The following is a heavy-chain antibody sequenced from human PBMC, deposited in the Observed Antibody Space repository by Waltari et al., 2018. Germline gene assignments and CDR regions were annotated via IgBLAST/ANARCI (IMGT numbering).Heavy chain of an antibody. CDR1: GFTFSSYG. CDR3: ARGPRRDKDAFDI. D-gene: IGHD1-26*01. CDR2: IRYDGMNK. J-gene: IGHJ3*02. Sequence: QVQLVESGGGVVQPGRSLRLSCAASGFTFSSYGMHWVRQAPGKGLEWVACIRYDGMNKYNADAVKGRFTISRDNSKNTLYLQMNSLRAEDTAMYYCARGPRRDKDAFDIWGQGTMVTVSS. V-gene: IGHV3-30*02.